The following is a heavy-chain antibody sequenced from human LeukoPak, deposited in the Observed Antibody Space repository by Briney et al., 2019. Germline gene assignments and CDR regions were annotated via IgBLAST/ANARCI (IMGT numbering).Heavy chain of an antibody. D-gene: IGHD3-22*01. Sequence: GGSLRLSCAASGLTFSNAWMSWVRQAPGKGLEWVSAISGSGGSTYYADSVKGRFTISRDNSKNTLYLQMNSLRAEDTAVYYCAKVCYDSSGYYSGFDYWGQGTLVTVSS. J-gene: IGHJ4*02. V-gene: IGHV3-23*01. CDR3: AKVCYDSSGYYSGFDY. CDR2: ISGSGGST. CDR1: GLTFSNAW.